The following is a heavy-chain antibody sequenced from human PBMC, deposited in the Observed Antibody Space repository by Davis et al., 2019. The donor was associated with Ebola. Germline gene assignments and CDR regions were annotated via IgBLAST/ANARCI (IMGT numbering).Heavy chain of an antibody. D-gene: IGHD3-10*01. CDR3: AKDLQYYYGSADY. CDR2: ISGSGDST. CDR1: GFTFSSYW. V-gene: IGHV3-23*01. J-gene: IGHJ4*02. Sequence: GESLKISCEASGFTFSSYWMHWVRQAPGKGLVWVSAISGSGDSTYYADSVKGRFTISRDNSKSTLYLQMNSLRAEDTAVYYCAKDLQYYYGSADYWGQGTLVTVSA.